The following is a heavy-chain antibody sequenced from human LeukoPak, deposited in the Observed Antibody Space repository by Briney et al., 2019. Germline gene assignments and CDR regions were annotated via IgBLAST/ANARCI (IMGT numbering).Heavy chain of an antibody. CDR1: GGSISSYY. D-gene: IGHD1-26*01. CDR3: ARSSGAYRSFDY. J-gene: IGHJ4*01. CDR2: IYYSGTT. Sequence: SETLSLTCTVSGGSISSYYWSWIRRPPGKGLEWIGYIYYSGTTDYNPSLKSRVTISVDTSNNQFSLKVSSVTAADTAVYYCARSSGAYRSFDYWGHGTLVPVSS. V-gene: IGHV4-59*01.